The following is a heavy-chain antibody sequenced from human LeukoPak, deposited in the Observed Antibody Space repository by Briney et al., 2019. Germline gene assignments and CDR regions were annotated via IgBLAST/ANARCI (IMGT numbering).Heavy chain of an antibody. CDR1: GFTFSRHG. J-gene: IGHJ4*02. CDR2: ISYDGSNK. Sequence: GGSLRLSCAASGFTFSRHGIHWVRQAPGKGLEWVAVISYDGSNKYYADSVKGRFTISRDNSKNTLYLQMNSLRAEDTAVYYCARGNNYFDYWGQGTLVTVST. CDR3: ARGNNYFDY. D-gene: IGHD1/OR15-1a*01. V-gene: IGHV3-30*03.